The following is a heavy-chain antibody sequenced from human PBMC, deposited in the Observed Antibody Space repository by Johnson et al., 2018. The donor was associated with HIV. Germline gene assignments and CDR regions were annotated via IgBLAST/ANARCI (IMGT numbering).Heavy chain of an antibody. Sequence: QVQLVESGGGLVQPGGSLRLSCAASGFVFSDYYMTWIRQAPGKGLEWVSYISTGGTTIYYADSVKGRFTISRDNTKNSLYLQMNSLRSEDTAGNYCARESDSWTGYPSAFDIWGQGTMVTVSS. D-gene: IGHD3/OR15-3a*01. CDR3: ARESDSWTGYPSAFDI. CDR2: ISTGGTTI. CDR1: GFVFSDYY. J-gene: IGHJ3*02. V-gene: IGHV3-11*01.